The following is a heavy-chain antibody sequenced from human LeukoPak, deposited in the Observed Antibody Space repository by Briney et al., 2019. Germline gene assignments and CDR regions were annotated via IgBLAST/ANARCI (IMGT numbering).Heavy chain of an antibody. V-gene: IGHV3-21*01. CDR2: ISSSSSYI. Sequence: GGSLRLSCAASGFTFSSYAMSWVRQAPGKGLEGVSSISSSSSYIYYADSVKGRFTISRDNAKNSLYLQMNSLRAEDTAVYYCARTNAEYYDFWSGYQHYYYYGMDVWGQGTTVTVSS. J-gene: IGHJ6*02. CDR3: ARTNAEYYDFWSGYQHYYYYGMDV. D-gene: IGHD3-3*01. CDR1: GFTFSSYA.